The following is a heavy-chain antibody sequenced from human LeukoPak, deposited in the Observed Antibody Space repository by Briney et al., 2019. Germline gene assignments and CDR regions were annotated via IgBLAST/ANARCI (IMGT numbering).Heavy chain of an antibody. J-gene: IGHJ5*02. CDR1: GFTFSSYS. CDR3: AGSGSYRFGLNWFDP. Sequence: PGGSLRLSCAASGFTFSSYSMNWVRQAPGKGLEWVSSISSSSTYIYYADSVKGRFTISRDNAKNSLYLQMNSLRAEDTALYYCAGSGSYRFGLNWFDPWGQGTLVTVSS. V-gene: IGHV3-21*04. D-gene: IGHD3-10*01. CDR2: ISSSSTYI.